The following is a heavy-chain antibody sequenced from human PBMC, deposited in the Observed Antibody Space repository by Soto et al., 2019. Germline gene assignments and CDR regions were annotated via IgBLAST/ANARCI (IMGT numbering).Heavy chain of an antibody. D-gene: IGHD3-9*01. J-gene: IGHJ3*02. Sequence: GGSLRLSCAASGFTFSSYNMNWVRQAPGKGLEWVSSISSSSTYIYYADSVKGRFTISRDNAKNSLYLQMNSLRAEDTAVYYCASEVGLTGYPSDAFDIWGQGTMVTVSS. CDR1: GFTFSSYN. CDR2: ISSSSTYI. CDR3: ASEVGLTGYPSDAFDI. V-gene: IGHV3-21*01.